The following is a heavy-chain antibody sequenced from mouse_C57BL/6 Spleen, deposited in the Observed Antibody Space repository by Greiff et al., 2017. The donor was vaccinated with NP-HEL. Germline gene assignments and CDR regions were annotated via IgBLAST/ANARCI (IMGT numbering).Heavy chain of an antibody. CDR2: ISDGGSYT. Sequence: DVQLVESGGGLVKPGGSLKLSCAASGFTFSSYAMSWVRQTPEKRLEWVATISDGGSYTYYPDNVKGRFTISRDNAKNNLYLQMSHLKSEDTAMYYCAGDYDEFAYWGQGTLVTVSA. V-gene: IGHV5-4*01. CDR3: AGDYDEFAY. J-gene: IGHJ3*01. D-gene: IGHD2-4*01. CDR1: GFTFSSYA.